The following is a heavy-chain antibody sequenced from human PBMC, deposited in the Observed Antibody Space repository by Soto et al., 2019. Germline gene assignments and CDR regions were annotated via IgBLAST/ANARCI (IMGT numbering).Heavy chain of an antibody. D-gene: IGHD2-2*01. CDR1: GYTFTGYA. V-gene: IGHV1-3*01. CDR3: ARGYCSSTSCQYYFDF. CDR2: INGGNGDT. J-gene: IGHJ4*02. Sequence: ASVKVSCKASGYTFTGYAIHWVRQAPGQRLEWLGWINGGNGDTKYSQKFQGRVTISRDTSASTAYMELTSLGSEDTAVYHCARGYCSSTSCQYYFDFWGQGTLVAVSS.